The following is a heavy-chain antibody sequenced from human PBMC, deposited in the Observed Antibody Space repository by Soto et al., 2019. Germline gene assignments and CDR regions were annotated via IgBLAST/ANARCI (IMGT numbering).Heavy chain of an antibody. CDR2: IYPGDSDT. CDR3: ARQVNNNWFDP. V-gene: IGHV5-51*01. CDR1: GYSFTSYW. J-gene: IGHJ5*02. Sequence: GESLKISCKGSGYSFTSYWIGWVRQMPGKGLEWMGIIYPGDSDTRYSPSSQGQVTISADKSNSTAYLQWSSLKASDTAMYYCARQVNNNWFDPWGQGTLVTVSS.